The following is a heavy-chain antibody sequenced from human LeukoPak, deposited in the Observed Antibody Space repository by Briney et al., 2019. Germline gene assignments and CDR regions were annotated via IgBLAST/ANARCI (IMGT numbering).Heavy chain of an antibody. V-gene: IGHV4-34*01. Sequence: PSETLSLTCAVFRGSFSGFYWSWIRQPPGKGLEWIGEINHSGSTNYNPSLKSRVTISLDKSKNQFSLKLSSVTAADTAVYYCATTSMYYDTLTGYYRYWGQGTVVTVSS. D-gene: IGHD3-9*01. CDR2: INHSGST. CDR1: RGSFSGFY. CDR3: ATTSMYYDTLTGYYRY. J-gene: IGHJ4*02.